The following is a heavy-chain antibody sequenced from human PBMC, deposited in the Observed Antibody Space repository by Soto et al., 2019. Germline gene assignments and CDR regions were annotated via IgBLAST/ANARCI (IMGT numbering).Heavy chain of an antibody. CDR1: GFTFSSYA. CDR3: AKALKYSSGWYRDYYYGVDV. J-gene: IGHJ6*02. D-gene: IGHD6-19*01. CDR2: ISGSGGST. Sequence: EVQLLESGGGLVQPGGSLRLSCAASGFTFSSYAMSWVRQAPGKGLEWVSAISGSGGSTYYADSVKGRFTISRDNSKNTLYLQMNSLRAEDTAVYYCAKALKYSSGWYRDYYYGVDVWGQGTTVTVSS. V-gene: IGHV3-23*01.